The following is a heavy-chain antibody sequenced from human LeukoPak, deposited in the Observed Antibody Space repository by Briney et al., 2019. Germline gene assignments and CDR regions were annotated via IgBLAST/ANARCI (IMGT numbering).Heavy chain of an antibody. Sequence: PGGSLRLSCAASGVTFNKSWMSWGRHPPGKGPEWVANIKEDGTQKYYVDSVRGRFTISRDNAENSLYLQMNSLRDEDTAVYYCAKTGERDYWGRGTLVTVSS. CDR2: IKEDGTQK. CDR1: GVTFNKSW. V-gene: IGHV3-7*01. CDR3: AKTGERDY. J-gene: IGHJ4*02. D-gene: IGHD7-27*01.